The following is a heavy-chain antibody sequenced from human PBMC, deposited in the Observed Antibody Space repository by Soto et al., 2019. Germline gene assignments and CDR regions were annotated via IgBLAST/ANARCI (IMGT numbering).Heavy chain of an antibody. D-gene: IGHD3-10*01. CDR2: IYYSGST. V-gene: IGHV4-59*01. CDR3: ASDLRNPGTYSWFDP. Sequence: SGTLSLTCTVSGGSISSYYWSWIRQPPGKGLEWIGYIYYSGSTNYNPSLKSRVTISVDTPKNQFSLKLSSVTAADTAVYYCASDLRNPGTYSWFDPWGQGTLVTVSS. J-gene: IGHJ5*02. CDR1: GGSISSYY.